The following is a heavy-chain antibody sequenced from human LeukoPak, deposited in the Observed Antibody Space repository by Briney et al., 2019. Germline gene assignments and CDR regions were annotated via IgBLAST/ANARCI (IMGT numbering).Heavy chain of an antibody. CDR2: INPSGGST. V-gene: IGHV1-46*01. D-gene: IGHD1-26*01. CDR3: AREKGSTTAYSD. CDR1: GYTFTSYY. J-gene: IGHJ4*02. Sequence: GASVKVSCKASGYTFTSYYMHWIRQAPGQGLEWMGIINPSGGSTSYAQKFQGRVTLTRNTSTSTLYMDLSSLRSDDTAVYYCAREKGSTTAYSDWGQGTLVTVFS.